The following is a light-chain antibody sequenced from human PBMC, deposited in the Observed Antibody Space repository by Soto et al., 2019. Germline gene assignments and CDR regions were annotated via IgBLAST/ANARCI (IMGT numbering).Light chain of an antibody. CDR1: QSISSS. Sequence: DIQMSQSPSTLSASVGDIVTITCRASQSISSSLAWYQQKPGKAPNLLIYKASSLEGGVPSRFSGSGSGTEFTLTISSLQPDDFATYYCQQYNSYWTFGQGTKVDIK. J-gene: IGKJ1*01. CDR2: KAS. V-gene: IGKV1-5*03. CDR3: QQYNSYWT.